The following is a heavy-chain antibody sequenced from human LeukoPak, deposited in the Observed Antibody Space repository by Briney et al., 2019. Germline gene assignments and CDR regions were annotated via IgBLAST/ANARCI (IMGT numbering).Heavy chain of an antibody. Sequence: PGGSLRLSCAASGFTFSSYGMHWVRQAPGKGLEWVAFIRYDGSNKYYADSVKGRFTISRGNSKNTLYLQMNSLRAEDTAVYYCAKDGGGWLRLGVSYYYYYMDVWGKGTTVTVSS. J-gene: IGHJ6*03. V-gene: IGHV3-30*02. CDR1: GFTFSSYG. CDR3: AKDGGGWLRLGVSYYYYYMDV. CDR2: IRYDGSNK. D-gene: IGHD5-12*01.